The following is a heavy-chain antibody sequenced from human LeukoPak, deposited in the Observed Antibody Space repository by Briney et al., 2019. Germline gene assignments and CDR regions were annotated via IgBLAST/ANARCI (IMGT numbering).Heavy chain of an antibody. D-gene: IGHD4-23*01. CDR1: GGSFGGYY. CDR3: ASLHGGRRDSNWFDP. CDR2: INHSGST. V-gene: IGHV4-34*01. Sequence: PSETLSLTCAVYGGSFGGYYWSWIRQPPGKGLEWIGEINHSGSTNYNPSLKSRVTISVDTSKNQFSLKLSSVTAADTAVYYCASLHGGRRDSNWFDPWGQGTLVTVSS. J-gene: IGHJ5*02.